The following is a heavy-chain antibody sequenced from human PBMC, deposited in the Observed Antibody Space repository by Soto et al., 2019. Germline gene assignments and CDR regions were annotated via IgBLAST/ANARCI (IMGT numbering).Heavy chain of an antibody. CDR1: SGPSSSHN. J-gene: IGHJ6*02. CDR2: VYSTGGT. CDR3: VRQGIGNLHGLVDV. Sequence: QVQLQQSGPGLVKPSETLSLTCSVSSGPSSSHNWGWIRQPTGRGLEWIGYVYSTGGTSYNPSLKSRVTISADTSTNHISLTLTSVTAADTAVYYCVRQGIGNLHGLVDVWGQGTRVRVSS. D-gene: IGHD1-1*01. V-gene: IGHV4-59*08.